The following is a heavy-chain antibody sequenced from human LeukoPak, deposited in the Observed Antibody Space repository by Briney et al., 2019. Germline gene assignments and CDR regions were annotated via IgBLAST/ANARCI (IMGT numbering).Heavy chain of an antibody. CDR2: ISASGGST. V-gene: IGHV3-23*01. D-gene: IGHD3-10*01. CDR3: AKVMKGSERLTMVRGVIIKTAGLYYMDV. CDR1: GCTLSSYA. Sequence: PGGSLRLSCAASGCTLSSYAMSWVRQAPGKGLEWVSSISASGGSTNYVDSVKGRFNISRDNSKNTVYLQMNSLRAEDTAVYYCAKVMKGSERLTMVRGVIIKTAGLYYMDVWGKGTTVTVSS. J-gene: IGHJ6*03.